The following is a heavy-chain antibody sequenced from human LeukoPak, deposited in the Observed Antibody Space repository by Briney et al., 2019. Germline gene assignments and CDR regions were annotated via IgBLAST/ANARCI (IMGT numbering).Heavy chain of an antibody. CDR1: GFTFSSYA. J-gene: IGHJ6*03. Sequence: GGPLRLSCAASGFTFSSYAMSWVRQAPGKGLEWVSAISGSGGSTYYADSVKGRFTISRDNSKNTLYLQMNSLRAEDTAVYYCAKVFTVTTHYYYYYMDVWGKGTTVTVSS. CDR2: ISGSGGST. V-gene: IGHV3-23*01. D-gene: IGHD4-17*01. CDR3: AKVFTVTTHYYYYYMDV.